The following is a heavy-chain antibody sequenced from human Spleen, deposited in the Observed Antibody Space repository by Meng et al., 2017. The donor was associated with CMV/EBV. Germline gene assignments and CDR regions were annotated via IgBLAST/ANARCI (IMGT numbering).Heavy chain of an antibody. CDR1: EFTLSGYW. CDR2: INPDGSDT. J-gene: IGHJ6*02. Sequence: GGSLRLSCVASEFTLSGYWMHWVRQAPGKGLVWVSTINPDGSDTHYADSMKGRLTISKDNAKNTLYLQMNSLRDDDTAVYYCARGAGGSSWKFLGYYFYGLDVWGPGTTVTVSS. CDR3: ARGAGGSSWKFLGYYFYGLDV. D-gene: IGHD6-13*01. V-gene: IGHV3-74*01.